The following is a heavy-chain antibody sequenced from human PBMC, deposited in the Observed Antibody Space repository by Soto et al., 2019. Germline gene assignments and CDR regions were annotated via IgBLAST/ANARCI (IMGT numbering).Heavy chain of an antibody. D-gene: IGHD3-3*01. Sequence: PGGSLRLSCAASGFTFSSYAMSWVRQAPGKGLEWVSAISGSGGSTYYADSVKGRFTISRDNSKNTLYLQMNSLRAEDTAVYYCANDGSDLRFLEWFTAYWGQGTLVTVSS. CDR2: ISGSGGST. CDR3: ANDGSDLRFLEWFTAY. CDR1: GFTFSSYA. V-gene: IGHV3-23*01. J-gene: IGHJ4*02.